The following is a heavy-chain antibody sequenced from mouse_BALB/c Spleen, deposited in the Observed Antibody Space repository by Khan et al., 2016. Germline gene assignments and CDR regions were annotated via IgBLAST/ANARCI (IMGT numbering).Heavy chain of an antibody. D-gene: IGHD6-1*01. CDR1: GFTFSNYW. CDR2: IRLKYDDDVI. V-gene: IGHV6-6*02. Sequence: EVQLEESGGGFVQPGGSMKLSCVASGFTFSNYWMHWVRQSPEKGLEWVAEIRLKYDDDVIHYAVYVKGRFTISRDDSKRSVYLHMINLRAEDPDIYYCWILQWGQGTTLTVSS. J-gene: IGHJ2*01. CDR3: WILQ.